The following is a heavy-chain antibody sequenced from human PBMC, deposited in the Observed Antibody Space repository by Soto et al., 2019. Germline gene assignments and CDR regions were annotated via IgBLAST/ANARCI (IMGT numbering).Heavy chain of an antibody. CDR1: GFTFSRYA. J-gene: IGHJ6*02. CDR2: IWYDGNVK. CDR3: ERETKPSAVDV. V-gene: IGHV3-33*01. Sequence: PGGSLRLSCAASGFTFSRYAMHWVRQAPGKGLEWVAVIWYDGNVKYYADSVKGRFTVSRDNSKSTLYLQMNSLRVDDTAVYYCERETKPSAVDVWGQGTTVTVSS. D-gene: IGHD2-2*01.